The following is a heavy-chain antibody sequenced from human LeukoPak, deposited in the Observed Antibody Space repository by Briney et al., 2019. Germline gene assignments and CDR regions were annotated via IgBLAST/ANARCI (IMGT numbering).Heavy chain of an antibody. J-gene: IGHJ3*02. Sequence: GASVTVSFKGSGYTFTIYDINWVREGQGQGKEWMGWMNLNSGNTGYAHKFQGRVPMTRNTSISTAYMELISLRSEDTAVYYCARMELRYFDWLLGGDAFDIWGQGTMVTVSS. CDR3: ARMELRYFDWLLGGDAFDI. D-gene: IGHD3-9*01. CDR2: MNLNSGNT. V-gene: IGHV1-8*01. CDR1: GYTFTIYD.